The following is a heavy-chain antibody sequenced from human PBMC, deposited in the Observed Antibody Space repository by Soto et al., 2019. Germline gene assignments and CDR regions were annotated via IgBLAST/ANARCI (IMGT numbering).Heavy chain of an antibody. V-gene: IGHV4-31*03. CDR2: IYYSGST. CDR3: ARGSVVAATLFDC. Sequence: QVQLQESGPGLVKPSQTLSLTCTVSGGSISSGGYYWSWIRQHPGKGLEWIGYIYYSGSTYYNPSLKCRVTISVDTSKNQFSLKLSSVTAADTAVYYCARGSVVAATLFDCWGQGTLVTVSS. D-gene: IGHD2-15*01. J-gene: IGHJ4*02. CDR1: GGSISSGGYY.